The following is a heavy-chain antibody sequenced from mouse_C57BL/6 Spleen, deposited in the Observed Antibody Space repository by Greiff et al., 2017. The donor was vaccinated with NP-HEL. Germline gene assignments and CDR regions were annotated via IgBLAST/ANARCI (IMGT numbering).Heavy chain of an antibody. CDR3: ARLYYGSSLGFAY. V-gene: IGHV1-80*01. CDR2: IYPGDGDT. Sequence: VQLQQSGAELVKPGASVKISCKASGYAFSSYWMNWVKQRPGKGLEWIGQIYPGDGDTNYNGKFKGKATLTADKSSSTAYMQLSSLTSEDSAVYFCARLYYGSSLGFAYWGQGTLVTVSA. D-gene: IGHD1-1*01. J-gene: IGHJ3*01. CDR1: GYAFSSYW.